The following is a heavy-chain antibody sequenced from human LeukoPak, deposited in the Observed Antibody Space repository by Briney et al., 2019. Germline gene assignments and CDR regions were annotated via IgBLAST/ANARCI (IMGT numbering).Heavy chain of an antibody. CDR2: ISSDGGKT. J-gene: IGHJ4*02. Sequence: GGSLRLSCAASGSTFSSYAMYWVRQAPGKGLEYVSAISSDGGKTYYANSVKGRFTISRDNSKNTLYLQMGTLRVEDVALYHCARSIRAGYGLFDSWGQGTLVTVSS. CDR3: ARSIRAGYGLFDS. D-gene: IGHD5-18*01. V-gene: IGHV3-64*01. CDR1: GSTFSSYA.